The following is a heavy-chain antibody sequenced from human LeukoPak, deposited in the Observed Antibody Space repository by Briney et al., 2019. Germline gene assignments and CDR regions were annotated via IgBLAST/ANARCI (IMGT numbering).Heavy chain of an antibody. CDR1: GGSISSSSYY. J-gene: IGHJ4*02. D-gene: IGHD6-19*01. Sequence: PSETLSLTCTVSGGSISSSSYYWGWIRQPPGKGLEWIGSIYYSGRTYYNPSLKSRVTISVDTSKNQFSLKLSSVTAADTAVYSCARHARGIAVAFPDYWGQGALVTVSS. CDR2: IYYSGRT. CDR3: ARHARGIAVAFPDY. V-gene: IGHV4-39*01.